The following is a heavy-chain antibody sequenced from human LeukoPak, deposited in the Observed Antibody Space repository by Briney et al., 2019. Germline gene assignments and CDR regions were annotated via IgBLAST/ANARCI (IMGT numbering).Heavy chain of an antibody. D-gene: IGHD2-2*01. CDR2: ISSSGSTI. CDR1: GFTFSDYY. V-gene: IGHV3-11*01. CDR3: ARAGRSTSSNYYGMDV. J-gene: IGHJ6*02. Sequence: AGGSLRLSCAASGFTFSDYYMSWIRQAPGKGLEWVSYISSSGSTIYYADSVKGRFTISRDNAKNSLYLQMNSLRAEDTAVYYCARAGRSTSSNYYGMDVWGQGTTVTVSS.